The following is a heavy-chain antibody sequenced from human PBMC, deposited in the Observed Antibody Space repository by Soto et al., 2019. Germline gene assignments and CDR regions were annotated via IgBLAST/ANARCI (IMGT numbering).Heavy chain of an antibody. V-gene: IGHV4-59*12. CDR2: IYSRGTT. J-gene: IGHJ6*02. CDR3: ATGRISRGMDV. CDR1: GGTISSDY. Sequence: SETLSLTCSVSGGTISSDYWSWIRQPPGKGLEWIGYIYSRGTTSYNPSLKSRATILVDTSKNQFSLRLTSVTATDTAVYYCATGRISRGMDVWGQGTTVTVSS.